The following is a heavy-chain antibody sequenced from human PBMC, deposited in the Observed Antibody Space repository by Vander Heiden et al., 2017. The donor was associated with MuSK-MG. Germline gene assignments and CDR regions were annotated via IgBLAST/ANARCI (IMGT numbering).Heavy chain of an antibody. J-gene: IGHJ4*02. Sequence: QLQLQESGPGLVKPSETLSLTCTVSGGSISSSRYYWAWIRQPPGKGLEWIGSIYYSGSTDDNPSLKSRVTIFVDTSKNHLSLKMRSVTAADTAVYYGTRLRMADPPVWGQGTMVTVYS. V-gene: IGHV4-39*02. CDR1: GGSISSSRYY. CDR3: TRLRMADPPV. D-gene: IGHD2-2*01. CDR2: IYYSGST.